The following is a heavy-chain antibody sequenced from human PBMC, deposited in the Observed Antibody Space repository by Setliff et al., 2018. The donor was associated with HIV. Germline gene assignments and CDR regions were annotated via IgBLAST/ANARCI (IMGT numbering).Heavy chain of an antibody. CDR2: IYYSGST. J-gene: IGHJ6*03. V-gene: IGHV4-59*01. D-gene: IGHD6-13*01. CDR3: ARDRSRWTYYNYYYMDV. CDR1: GGSISSYY. Sequence: SETLSLTCIVSGGSISSYYWSWIRQPPGKGLEWIGYIYYSGSTNYNPSLKNRVTISIDTSKKQFSLNLSSVTAADTAVYYCARDRSRWTYYNYYYMDVWGKGTTVTVSS.